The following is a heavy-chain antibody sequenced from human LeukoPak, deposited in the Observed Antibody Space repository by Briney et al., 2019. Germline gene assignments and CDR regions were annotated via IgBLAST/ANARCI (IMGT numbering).Heavy chain of an antibody. CDR1: GYTFTSYD. D-gene: IGHD5-18*01. CDR2: MNPNSGNT. J-gene: IGHJ6*03. Sequence: ASXXVSCKASGYTFTSYDINWVRQATGQGLEWMGWMNPNSGNTGYAQKFQGRVTMTRNTSISTAYMELSSLRSEDTAVYYCARARGPGYSYGYWDYYYYYMDVWGKGTTVTVSS. V-gene: IGHV1-8*01. CDR3: ARARGPGYSYGYWDYYYYYMDV.